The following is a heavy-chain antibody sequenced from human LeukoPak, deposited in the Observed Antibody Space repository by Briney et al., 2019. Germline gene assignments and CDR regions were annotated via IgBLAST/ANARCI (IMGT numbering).Heavy chain of an antibody. Sequence: GGSLRLSCAASGFTFSSYNMNWVRQAPGKGLEWVSYISSSGSTIYYAVSVKGRFTISRDNAKNSLYLQMNNLRAEDTAVYYCARDRAAGFRYCSGGSCYPNWFDPWGQGTLATVSS. V-gene: IGHV3-48*01. D-gene: IGHD2-15*01. J-gene: IGHJ5*02. CDR3: ARDRAAGFRYCSGGSCYPNWFDP. CDR2: ISSSGSTI. CDR1: GFTFSSYN.